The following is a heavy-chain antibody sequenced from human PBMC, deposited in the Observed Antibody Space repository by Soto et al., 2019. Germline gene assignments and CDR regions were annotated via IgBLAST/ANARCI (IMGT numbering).Heavy chain of an antibody. D-gene: IGHD3-9*01. CDR3: AKGAPGTGLADTFDY. CDR2: ISGSGGNT. J-gene: IGHJ4*02. CDR1: GFTFSTYT. V-gene: IGHV3-23*01. Sequence: GGSLRLSCAVSGFTFSTYTMTWVRQAPGEGLEWVSGISGSGGNTYYAASVKGRFTISRDNFKNMLYLQMNSLRGEDTAVYYCAKGAPGTGLADTFDYWGQGTLVTVSS.